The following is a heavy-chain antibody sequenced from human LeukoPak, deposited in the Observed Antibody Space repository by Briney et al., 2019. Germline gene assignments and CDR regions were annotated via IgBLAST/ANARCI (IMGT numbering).Heavy chain of an antibody. V-gene: IGHV4-34*01. Sequence: SETLSFTCAVYGGSFSGYYWSRIRQPPGKGLEWIGEINHSGSTNYNPSLKSRVTISVDTSKNQFSLKLSSVTAANTAVYYCAGRTWSRLDYWGQGTLVTVSS. CDR2: INHSGST. J-gene: IGHJ4*02. CDR3: AGRTWSRLDY. D-gene: IGHD1-1*01. CDR1: GGSFSGYY.